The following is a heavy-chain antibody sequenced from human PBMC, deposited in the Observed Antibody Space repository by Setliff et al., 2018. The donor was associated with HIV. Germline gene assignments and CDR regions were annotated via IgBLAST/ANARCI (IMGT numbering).Heavy chain of an antibody. Sequence: SETLSLTCNVSGGSISSGSYYWSWIRQPAGKELEWIGHIYTSETTNYNPSLKSRVTISVDTSKNQFSLKLSSVTAADTAVYYCATLRGHYDILTGYYRPYYFDYWGQGTLVTVSS. CDR1: GGSISSGSYY. CDR2: IYTSETT. D-gene: IGHD3-9*01. CDR3: ATLRGHYDILTGYYRPYYFDY. V-gene: IGHV4-61*09. J-gene: IGHJ4*02.